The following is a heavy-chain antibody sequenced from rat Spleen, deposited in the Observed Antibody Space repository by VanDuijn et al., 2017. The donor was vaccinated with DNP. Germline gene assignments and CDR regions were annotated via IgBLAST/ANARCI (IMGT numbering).Heavy chain of an antibody. CDR3: ARDRGDGTYYSPFGF. CDR1: GFSLTTNG. V-gene: IGHV2S12*01. J-gene: IGHJ2*01. D-gene: IGHD1-12*02. Sequence: QVQLKESGPGLVQPSQTLSLTCTVSGFSLTTNGISWVRQFPGKGLEWIAAISSGRNTYYNSALKSRLSISRDTSKSQVFLRMNSLQTEDTAIYYCARDRGDGTYYSPFGFWGQGVMVTVSS. CDR2: ISSGRNT.